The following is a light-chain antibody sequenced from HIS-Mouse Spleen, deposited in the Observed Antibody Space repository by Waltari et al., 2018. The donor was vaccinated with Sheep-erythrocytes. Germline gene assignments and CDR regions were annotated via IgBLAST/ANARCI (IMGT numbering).Light chain of an antibody. CDR3: SSYAGSNNWV. J-gene: IGLJ3*02. CDR2: EVS. CDR1: SSDVGGYNY. Sequence: QSALTQPPSASGSPGQSVTISCTGTSSDVGGYNYVSWYQQHPGNAPKLMFYEVSKRPSGVPARFSGSKSGNTASLTVSGLQAEDEADYYCSSYAGSNNWVFGGGTKLTVL. V-gene: IGLV2-8*01.